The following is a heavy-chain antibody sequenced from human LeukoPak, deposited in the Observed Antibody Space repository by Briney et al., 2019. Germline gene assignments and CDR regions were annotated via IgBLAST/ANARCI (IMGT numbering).Heavy chain of an antibody. V-gene: IGHV1-2*06. J-gene: IGHJ4*02. D-gene: IGHD3-10*01. CDR2: VNPNSGGT. CDR1: GYTFTGYS. Sequence: ASVKVSCKASGYTFTGYSMHWVRQAPGQGLEWMGRVNPNSGGTNYAQKCQGMVTMTRGTPISTAYMELIRLTSDDPAVYYCARVGGEGDYWGQGTLVTVSS. CDR3: ARVGGEGDY.